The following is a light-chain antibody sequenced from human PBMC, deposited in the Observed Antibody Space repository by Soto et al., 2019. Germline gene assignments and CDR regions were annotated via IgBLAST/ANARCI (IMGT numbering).Light chain of an antibody. Sequence: EIVLTQSPATLSSFPGDRVTLSCRASQYINTRLAWYQHRPGQAPRLLIYQTSTRATGIPARFSGSGSGTEFTLTISSLQSEDFAVYYCQQYNNWPPWTSGQGTKGGYQ. CDR1: QYINTR. CDR3: QQYNNWPPWT. CDR2: QTS. J-gene: IGKJ1*01. V-gene: IGKV3-15*01.